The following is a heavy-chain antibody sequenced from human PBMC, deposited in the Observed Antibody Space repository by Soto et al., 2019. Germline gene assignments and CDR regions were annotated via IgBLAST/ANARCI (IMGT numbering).Heavy chain of an antibody. CDR1: GFTFNKYW. Sequence: PGGSLRLSCGASGFTFNKYWMNWVRQAPGKGLEWVANINPDGNEKKYVDSVKGRFTMSRDNAKNSLFLQMNSLRAEDTAVYYCAGWGQQNYWGLGTLVTVSS. CDR3: AGWGQQNY. D-gene: IGHD3-16*01. J-gene: IGHJ4*02. V-gene: IGHV3-7*05. CDR2: INPDGNEK.